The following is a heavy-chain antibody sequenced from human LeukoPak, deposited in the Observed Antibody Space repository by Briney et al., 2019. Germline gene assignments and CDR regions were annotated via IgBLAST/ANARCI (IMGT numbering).Heavy chain of an antibody. CDR1: GYTFSGYY. CDR3: ARRGLTMVWTDAFDI. V-gene: IGHV1-46*01. Sequence: GASVKVSCKASGYTFSGYYMHWVRQAPGQGLEWMGIINPSGGSTSYAQKFQGRVTMTRDTSTSTVYMELSSLRSEDTAVYYCARRGLTMVWTDAFDIWGQGTMVTVSS. CDR2: INPSGGST. D-gene: IGHD3-10*01. J-gene: IGHJ3*02.